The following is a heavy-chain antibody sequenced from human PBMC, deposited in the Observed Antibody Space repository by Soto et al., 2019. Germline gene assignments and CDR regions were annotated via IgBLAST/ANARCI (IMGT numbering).Heavy chain of an antibody. CDR3: ARCSSSSSASDY. D-gene: IGHD6-6*01. CDR2: IYDSESA. J-gene: IGHJ4*02. Sequence: QVQLQESGPGLVKPSQTLSLTCSVSGESINSGGSYWSWIRHLPGKGLEWIGYIYDSESAYYNPFLKSRRNISMDTSKNHFAMRLSSVTAADTAVYYCARCSSSSSASDYWGQGTHVTVSS. CDR1: GESINSGGSY. V-gene: IGHV4-31*03.